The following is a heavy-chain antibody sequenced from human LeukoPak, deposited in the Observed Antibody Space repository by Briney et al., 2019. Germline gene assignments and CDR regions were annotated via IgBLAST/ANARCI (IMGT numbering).Heavy chain of an antibody. CDR2: IKSSDSTT. J-gene: IGHJ6*02. Sequence: ASVKVSCKASGFTFTSYYVHWVRQAPGQGLEWMGVIKSSDSTTSYAQKFQGRVTMTSDLSTSTLEMELSSLRSEDTAVYYCAGVMITFGEGYYYYGMDVWGQGTTVTVSS. CDR3: AGVMITFGEGYYYYGMDV. CDR1: GFTFTSYY. V-gene: IGHV1-46*01. D-gene: IGHD3-16*01.